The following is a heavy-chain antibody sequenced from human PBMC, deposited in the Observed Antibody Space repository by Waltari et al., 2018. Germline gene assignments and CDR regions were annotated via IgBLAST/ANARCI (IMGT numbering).Heavy chain of an antibody. V-gene: IGHV4-38-2*02. CDR3: ARDTPAPRITGATSVDY. CDR1: GYSISSGYY. CDR2: IYHSGIT. D-gene: IGHD1-20*01. Sequence: QVQLQESGPGLVKPSEPLSLTCSVSGYSISSGYYWGWIRQPPGKGLEWIGSIYHSGITFYNPSIKSRVTISVDTSKNQFSLKLSSVTAADTAVYYCARDTPAPRITGATSVDYWGQGTLVTVSS. J-gene: IGHJ4*02.